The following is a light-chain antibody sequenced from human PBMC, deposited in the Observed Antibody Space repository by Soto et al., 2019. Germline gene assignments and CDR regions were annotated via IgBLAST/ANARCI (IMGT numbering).Light chain of an antibody. V-gene: IGKV1-5*03. CDR3: LHYSTYPLT. CDR2: KTS. CDR1: QSVSNW. Sequence: DLQMTQSPSILSASVGDRVIIACWARQSVSNWLAWFQQRPGKAPKILIYKTSTLESGVPSRFSGNGSGTEFTLTINSLQPDDFATYYCLHYSTYPLTFGGGTRVDI. J-gene: IGKJ4*01.